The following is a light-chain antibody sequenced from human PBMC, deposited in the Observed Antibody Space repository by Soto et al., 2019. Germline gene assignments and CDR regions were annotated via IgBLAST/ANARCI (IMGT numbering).Light chain of an antibody. J-gene: IGKJ1*01. Sequence: SQSPATLSVSTGERATLSCRASQSVSSNLARYQQKPGQAPRLLIYGASTRATGIPDRFSGSGSGTEFSLTINSLQSEDFAVYYCHHYNNWWAFGQGTKV. V-gene: IGKV3-15*01. CDR3: HHYNNWWA. CDR2: GAS. CDR1: QSVSSN.